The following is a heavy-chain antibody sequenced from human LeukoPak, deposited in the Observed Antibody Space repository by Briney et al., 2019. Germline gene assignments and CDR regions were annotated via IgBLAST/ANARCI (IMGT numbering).Heavy chain of an antibody. CDR1: GFTFSNFA. CDR2: TSDDGRKK. Sequence: PGRSLRLSCVASGFTFSNFAIHWVRQGPGKGLEWVAVTSDDGRKKYYADSVKGRFTISRDNPKNTLYLQMNSLRTDDTAIYYCARDRSYAVNQGGWLDPWGQGTLVSVSS. V-gene: IGHV3-30*01. CDR3: ARDRSYAVNQGGWLDP. D-gene: IGHD2-2*01. J-gene: IGHJ5*02.